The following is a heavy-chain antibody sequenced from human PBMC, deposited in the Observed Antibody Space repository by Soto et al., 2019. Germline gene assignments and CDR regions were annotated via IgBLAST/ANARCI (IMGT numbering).Heavy chain of an antibody. CDR1: GASVNSDVYY. V-gene: IGHV4-31*03. Sequence: QVQLQESGPGLVRPSQTLSLTCTVSGASVNSDVYYWTWIRQHPEKGLEWIGYIYDSGSTYYNPSLEGRVSISLDTPNNQFSLNLKSATAADTAIYYCARAPHYEILAAIDYWGQGTLVTVSS. D-gene: IGHD3-9*01. J-gene: IGHJ4*02. CDR2: IYDSGST. CDR3: ARAPHYEILAAIDY.